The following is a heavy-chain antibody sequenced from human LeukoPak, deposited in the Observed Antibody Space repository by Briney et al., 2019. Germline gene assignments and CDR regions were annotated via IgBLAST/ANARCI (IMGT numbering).Heavy chain of an antibody. J-gene: IGHJ4*02. CDR2: IYSSGTT. Sequence: SETLSLTCTVSGASISSDYWSWIRQPPGRRPEWIGYIYSSGTTKYNPSLQSRVTISIDTSKNQFSLRLTSMTAADTAVYFCSRLLPSRPDFYFDYWGQGTLVTVSS. D-gene: IGHD6-6*01. V-gene: IGHV4-4*09. CDR1: GASISSDY. CDR3: SRLLPSRPDFYFDY.